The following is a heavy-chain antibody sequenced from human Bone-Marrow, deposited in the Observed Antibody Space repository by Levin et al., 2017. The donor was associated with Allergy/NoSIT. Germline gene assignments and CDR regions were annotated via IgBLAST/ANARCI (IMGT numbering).Heavy chain of an antibody. CDR3: ARDYRGYDEALY. D-gene: IGHD5-12*01. V-gene: IGHV3-30*04. J-gene: IGHJ4*02. CDR2: ISKDGRHR. Sequence: GESLKISCAASGFTFSSYTVHWVRQAPGKGLEWVAVISKDGRHRYYADSVKGRFTISRDNSKNTLYLQLNSLKAEDTAVYYCARDYRGYDEALYWGQGTLVIVSS. CDR1: GFTFSSYT.